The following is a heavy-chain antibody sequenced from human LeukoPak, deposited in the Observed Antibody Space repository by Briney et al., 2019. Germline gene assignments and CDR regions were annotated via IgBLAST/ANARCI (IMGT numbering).Heavy chain of an antibody. CDR3: AREGVIVVAPLDY. CDR2: INPNSGGT. J-gene: IGHJ4*02. Sequence: ASVKVSCKASGYTFTGYYMHWVRQAPGQGLEWMGWINPNSGGTNYAQKSQGRVTMTRDTSISTAYMELSRLRSDDTAVYYCAREGVIVVAPLDYWGQGTLVTVSS. D-gene: IGHD3-22*01. V-gene: IGHV1-2*02. CDR1: GYTFTGYY.